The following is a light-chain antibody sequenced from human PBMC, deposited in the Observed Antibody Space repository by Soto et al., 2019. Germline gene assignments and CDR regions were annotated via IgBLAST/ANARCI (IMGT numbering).Light chain of an antibody. Sequence: DIQMTQSPSTLSASVGDRVIITCRASQSLGTWLAWYQQKPGTAPVLLIYEVSRLESGVPSRFSGRGSGTEFTLTISSLQPDDFATYYCQQYFSYPLTFGGGTKVEIK. V-gene: IGKV1-5*01. CDR1: QSLGTW. CDR3: QQYFSYPLT. J-gene: IGKJ4*02. CDR2: EVS.